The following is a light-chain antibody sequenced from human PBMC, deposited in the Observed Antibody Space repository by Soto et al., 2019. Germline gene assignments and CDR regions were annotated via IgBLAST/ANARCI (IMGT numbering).Light chain of an antibody. V-gene: IGKV1-39*01. CDR3: QQSYSTPKT. CDR2: AAS. Sequence: DIQMTQSPSSLSASVGDRVTITCRASQSISSYLNWYQQKPGKAPKFLIYAASNLQSGVPSRFGGSGSGTDFTLTISTLQPEDFATYYCQQSYSTPKTFGLGTKVEIK. CDR1: QSISSY. J-gene: IGKJ1*01.